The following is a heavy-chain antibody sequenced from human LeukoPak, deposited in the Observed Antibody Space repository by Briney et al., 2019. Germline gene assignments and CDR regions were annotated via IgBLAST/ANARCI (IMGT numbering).Heavy chain of an antibody. CDR1: GCTFSNYA. V-gene: IGHV3-23*01. J-gene: IGHJ4*02. CDR3: AKFRGAAYQFLYVDY. CDR2: ITKSGGNT. D-gene: IGHD2-2*02. Sequence: GGSLRLSCAASGCTFSNYAMSWVRQAPGKGLEWVSTITKSGGNTYYADSVKGRFTISRDNSKNTLYLQMNSLRAEDTAVYYCAKFRGAAYQFLYVDYWGQGTLVTVSS.